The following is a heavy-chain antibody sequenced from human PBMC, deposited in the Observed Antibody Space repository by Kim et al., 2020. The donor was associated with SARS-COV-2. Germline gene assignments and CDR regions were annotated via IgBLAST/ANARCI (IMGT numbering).Heavy chain of an antibody. J-gene: IGHJ4*02. Sequence: TPSLKSRVTISVDTSKNQFSLKLSSVTAADTAVYYCARHTWGYSYGHFDYWGQGTLVTVSS. CDR3: ARHTWGYSYGHFDY. V-gene: IGHV4-39*01. D-gene: IGHD5-18*01.